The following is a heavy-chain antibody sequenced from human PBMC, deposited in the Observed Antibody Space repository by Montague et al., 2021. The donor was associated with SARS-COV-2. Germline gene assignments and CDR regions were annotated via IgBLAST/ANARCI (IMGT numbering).Heavy chain of an antibody. CDR1: GFTVSSNY. CDR2: IYSGGST. J-gene: IGHJ6*02. V-gene: IGHV3-53*01. Sequence: SLRLSCAASGFTVSSNYMSWVRQAPGKGLEWVSVIYSGGSTYYADSVKDRFTISRDNSKNTLYLQMNSLRAEDTAVYYCARDVSPIGLMDVWGQGTTVTVSS. CDR3: ARDVSPIGLMDV.